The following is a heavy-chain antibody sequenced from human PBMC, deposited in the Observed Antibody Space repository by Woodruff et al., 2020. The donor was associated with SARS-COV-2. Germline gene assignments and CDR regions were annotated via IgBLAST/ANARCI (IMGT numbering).Heavy chain of an antibody. V-gene: IGHV1-69*01. Sequence: TVKYAQNFQGRVTITADESTSTAYLELSSLKSDDTAVYYCAAAWFTSIWSGETFDYWGQGSLVTVSS. D-gene: IGHD3-3*01. J-gene: IGHJ4*02. CDR3: AAAWFTSIWSGETFDY. CDR2: TV.